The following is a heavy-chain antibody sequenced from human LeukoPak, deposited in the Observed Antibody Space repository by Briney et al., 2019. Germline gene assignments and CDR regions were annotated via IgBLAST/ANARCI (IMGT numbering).Heavy chain of an antibody. V-gene: IGHV3-23*01. CDR3: ATVGAGGAFDI. CDR2: ISGSGVRT. CDR1: GFTFSDYA. D-gene: IGHD1-26*01. Sequence: PGGSLRLSCAASGFTFSDYAMSWVRQAPGKGLDCVSTISGSGVRTYYADSVKGRFTISRDNAKNSLYLQMNSLRAEDTALYHCATVGAGGAFDIWGQGTMVTVSS. J-gene: IGHJ3*02.